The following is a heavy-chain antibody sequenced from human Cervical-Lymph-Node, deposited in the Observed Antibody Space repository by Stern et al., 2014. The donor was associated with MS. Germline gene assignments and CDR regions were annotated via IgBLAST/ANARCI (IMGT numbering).Heavy chain of an antibody. CDR3: ATITPVDY. V-gene: IGHV3-33*01. Sequence: VQLVESGGDVVQPGKSLRLSCAASGFTFSNYGMNWVRQAPGKGLEWVAIIWRDGSEKYYADSVKGRFTVSRDNSKNTVYLQMNSLRAEDTALYYCATITPVDYWGQGTLVIVSS. J-gene: IGHJ4*02. CDR1: GFTFSNYG. D-gene: IGHD1-14*01. CDR2: IWRDGSEK.